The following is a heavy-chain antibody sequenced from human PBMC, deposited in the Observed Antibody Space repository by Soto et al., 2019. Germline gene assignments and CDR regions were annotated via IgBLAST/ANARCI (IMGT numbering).Heavy chain of an antibody. CDR1: GGSISSNKW. CDR2: IYHSGST. CDR3: ARDDHIVVVPTSLGAMDV. J-gene: IGHJ6*02. Sequence: QVQLQESGPGLVKPSETLSLTCAVYGGSISSNKWWSWVRQPQGKGLEWIGEIYHSGSTNYNPSLKSRVTRSLDKSKNQFSLKLTSVTAADSAVYYCARDDHIVVVPTSLGAMDVWGQGTTGTVSS. V-gene: IGHV4-4*02. D-gene: IGHD2-2*01.